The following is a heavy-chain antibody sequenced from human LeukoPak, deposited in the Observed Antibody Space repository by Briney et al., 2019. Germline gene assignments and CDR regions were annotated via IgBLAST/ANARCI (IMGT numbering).Heavy chain of an antibody. CDR3: TRNGRGLNWFDP. V-gene: IGHV1-2*02. CDR2: INPNSGST. CDR1: GYTFTTYA. Sequence: GASVKVSCKASGYTFTTYAMNWVRQAPGQGLEWMGWINPNSGSTNYAQKFQGRVTMTRDTSISTAYMELYRLTSDDTAMYYCTRNGRGLNWFDPWGQGTLVTVSS. D-gene: IGHD3-10*02. J-gene: IGHJ5*02.